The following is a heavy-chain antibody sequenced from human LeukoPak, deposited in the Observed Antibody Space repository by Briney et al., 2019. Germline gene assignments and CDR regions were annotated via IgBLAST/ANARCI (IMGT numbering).Heavy chain of an antibody. Sequence: ESGPVLVKLTETLTLTCTVSGFSLSNARMGVSWIRQPPGKALEWLAHIFSNDEKSYSTYLKIMLSISKDTSKSQVVLTMANMDPVDTATYYCARILLETYSSGWANWFDPWGQGTLVTVSS. J-gene: IGHJ5*02. D-gene: IGHD6-19*01. CDR1: GFSLSNARMG. V-gene: IGHV2-26*01. CDR2: IFSNDEK. CDR3: ARILLETYSSGWANWFDP.